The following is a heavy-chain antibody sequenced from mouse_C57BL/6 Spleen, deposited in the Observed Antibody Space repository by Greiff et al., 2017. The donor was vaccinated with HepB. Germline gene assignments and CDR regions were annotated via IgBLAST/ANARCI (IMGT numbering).Heavy chain of an antibody. V-gene: IGHV5-16*01. D-gene: IGHD1-1*02. CDR1: GFTFSDYY. CDR3: ARRGLSRSYFDY. CDR2: INYDGSST. J-gene: IGHJ2*01. Sequence: EVKLMESAGGLVQPGSSMKLSCTASGFTFSDYYMAWVRQVPEKGLEWVANINYDGSSTYYLDSLKSRFIISRDNAKNILYLQMSSLKSEDTATYYCARRGLSRSYFDYWGQGTTLTVSS.